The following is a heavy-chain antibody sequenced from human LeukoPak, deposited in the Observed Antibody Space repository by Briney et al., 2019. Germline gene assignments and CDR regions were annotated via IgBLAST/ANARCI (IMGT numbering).Heavy chain of an antibody. CDR1: GYTFTGYY. Sequence: ASVKLSCKASGYTFTGYYMHWVRQAPGPGLELMGLINPNSGGTNYAQKFQGRVTITRDTSISTAYMELSRLRTAVTAVYSCARDSGHNWFDPWGQGTLVTVSS. CDR2: INPNSGGT. D-gene: IGHD5-12*01. V-gene: IGHV1-2*02. J-gene: IGHJ5*02. CDR3: ARDSGHNWFDP.